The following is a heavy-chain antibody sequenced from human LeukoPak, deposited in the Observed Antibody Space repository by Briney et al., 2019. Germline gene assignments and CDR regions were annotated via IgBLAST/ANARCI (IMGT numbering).Heavy chain of an antibody. D-gene: IGHD5-12*01. CDR1: GFNFNNFA. V-gene: IGHV3-30*03. CDR2: IAYVGSNE. CDR3: ARDRDYWGYGGMDV. J-gene: IGHJ6*02. Sequence: GGSLRLSCEASGFNFNNFAFHWVRQTPGRGLECVAVIAYVGSNEYYADSVKGRFTFSRDNSKNTVYLQMNNVRPEDTAVYFCARDRDYWGYGGMDVWGRGTTVIVSS.